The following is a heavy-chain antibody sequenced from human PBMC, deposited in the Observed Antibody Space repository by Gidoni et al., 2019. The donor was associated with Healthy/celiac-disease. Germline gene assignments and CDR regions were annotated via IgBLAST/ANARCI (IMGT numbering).Heavy chain of an antibody. J-gene: IGHJ6*02. Sequence: EVQLLESGGGLVQPGGYLRLSCAATGFTCSSYAMSWVRQAPGKGLEWVSAISGSGGSTYYADSVKGRFTISRDNSKNTLYLQMNSLRAEDTAVYYCANLVAGQYYYYYGMDVWGQGTTVTVSS. CDR2: ISGSGGST. V-gene: IGHV3-23*01. D-gene: IGHD6-19*01. CDR1: GFTCSSYA. CDR3: ANLVAGQYYYYYGMDV.